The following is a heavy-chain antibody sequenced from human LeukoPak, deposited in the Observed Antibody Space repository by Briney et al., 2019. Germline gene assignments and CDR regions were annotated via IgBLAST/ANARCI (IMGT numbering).Heavy chain of an antibody. J-gene: IGHJ4*02. V-gene: IGHV4-59*02. CDR3: ARGFYEPFDR. CDR1: GASVTSSH. Sequence: RSSETLSLTCTVSGASVTSSHWNWLRQSPGKGLEWIANVDYNGSTKYNPSLRGRGTMSLDTSKNQFYLKLESVTAADTALYYCARGFYEPFDRCGQGTLVTVSS. D-gene: IGHD2/OR15-2a*01. CDR2: VDYNGST.